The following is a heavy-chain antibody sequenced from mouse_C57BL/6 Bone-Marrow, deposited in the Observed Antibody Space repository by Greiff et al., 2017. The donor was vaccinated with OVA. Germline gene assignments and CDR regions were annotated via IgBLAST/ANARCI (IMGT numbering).Heavy chain of an antibody. CDR2: IDPENGDT. V-gene: IGHV14-4*01. CDR1: GFNIKDDY. J-gene: IGHJ4*01. Sequence: EVKLQESGAELVRPGASVKLSCTASGFNIKDDYMHWVKQRPEPGLEWIGWIDPENGDTEYASKFQGKAPITADTSSNPAYLQLSSLAAEDTAVYYCTTSIATVGGWGQGTSVTVSA. CDR3: TTSIATVGG. D-gene: IGHD1-1*01.